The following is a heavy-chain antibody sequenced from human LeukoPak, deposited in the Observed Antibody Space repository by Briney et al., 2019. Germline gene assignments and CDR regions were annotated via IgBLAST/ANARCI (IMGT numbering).Heavy chain of an antibody. CDR1: GYTFTGYY. V-gene: IGHV1-2*02. CDR3: ASSYSSSSLLFDY. Sequence: GASVKVSCKASGYTFTGYYMHWVRQAPGQGLAWMGWINPNSGGTNYAQKFQGRVTMTRDTSISTAYMELSRLRSDDTAVYYCASSYSSSSLLFDYWGQGTLVTVSS. CDR2: INPNSGGT. J-gene: IGHJ4*02. D-gene: IGHD6-6*01.